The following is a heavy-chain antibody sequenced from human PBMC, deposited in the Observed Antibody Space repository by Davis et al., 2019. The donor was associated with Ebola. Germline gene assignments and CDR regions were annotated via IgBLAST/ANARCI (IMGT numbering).Heavy chain of an antibody. CDR2: INHSGST. J-gene: IGHJ5*02. CDR3: ARCYYIGNWFDP. CDR1: GFTFSGYW. Sequence: ESLKISCAASGFTFSGYWMHWIRQPPGKGLEWIGEINHSGSTNYNPSLKSRVTISVDTSKNQFSLKLSSVTAADTAVYYCARCYYIGNWFDPWGQGTLVTVSS. D-gene: IGHD3-10*01. V-gene: IGHV4-34*01.